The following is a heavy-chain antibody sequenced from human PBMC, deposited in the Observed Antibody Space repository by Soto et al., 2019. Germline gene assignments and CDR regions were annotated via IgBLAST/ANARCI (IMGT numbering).Heavy chain of an antibody. V-gene: IGHV3-30*03. D-gene: IGHD6-13*01. CDR1: GFTFSSYG. CDR2: ISYDGSNK. CDR3: ARAGLAEAANWFDP. J-gene: IGHJ5*02. Sequence: GGSLRLSCAASGFTFSSYGMHWVRQAPGKGLEWVAVISYDGSNKYYADSVKGRFTISRDNAKNSLYLQMNSLRAEDTAVYYCARAGLAEAANWFDPWGQGTLVTVSS.